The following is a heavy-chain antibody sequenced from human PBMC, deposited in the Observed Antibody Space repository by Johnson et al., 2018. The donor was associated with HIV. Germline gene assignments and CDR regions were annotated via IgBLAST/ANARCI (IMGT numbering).Heavy chain of an antibody. D-gene: IGHD3-22*01. V-gene: IGHV3-53*01. CDR3: VRVVVTMIVSDTLPSLGDGRNDAFDI. CDR1: GFTVSSNY. CDR2: IYNSGDT. J-gene: IGHJ3*02. Sequence: VQLVESGGGLIQPGGSLRLTCAASGFTVSSNYMSWVRQAPGKGLEWVSVIYNSGDTFYADSVQGRFTLSRDNSKTTVYLQMNSLRVEDTALYYCVRVVVTMIVSDTLPSLGDGRNDAFDIWGQGTMVTVSS.